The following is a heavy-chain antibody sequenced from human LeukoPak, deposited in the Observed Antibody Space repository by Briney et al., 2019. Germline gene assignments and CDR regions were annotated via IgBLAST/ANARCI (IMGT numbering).Heavy chain of an antibody. V-gene: IGHV4-34*01. CDR1: GGSFSGYY. CDR3: ARGRIYCSGGSCRSRALDV. Sequence: SETLSLTCAVYGGSFSGYYWSWIRQPPGKGLEWIGEINHSGSTNYNPSLKSRVTISVDTSKNQFSLKLSSVTAADTAAYYCARGRIYCSGGSCRSRALDVWGQGTTVTVSS. CDR2: INHSGST. D-gene: IGHD2-15*01. J-gene: IGHJ6*02.